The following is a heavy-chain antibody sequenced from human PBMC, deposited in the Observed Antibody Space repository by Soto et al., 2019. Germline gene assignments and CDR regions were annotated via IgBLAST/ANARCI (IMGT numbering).Heavy chain of an antibody. CDR1: GGTFSSYA. CDR2: IIPIFGTG. D-gene: IGHD2-21*01. V-gene: IGHV1-69*01. CDR3: ASRADVGVGRGPYYYYYGMDV. J-gene: IGHJ6*02. Sequence: QLVQSGAEVRKPGSSVKVSCKASGGTFSSYAISWVRQAPGQELEWMGGIIPIFGTGNYAQKFQGRVTITADESTSTAYMELSSLRSEDTAVYYCASRADVGVGRGPYYYYYGMDVWGQGTTVTVSS.